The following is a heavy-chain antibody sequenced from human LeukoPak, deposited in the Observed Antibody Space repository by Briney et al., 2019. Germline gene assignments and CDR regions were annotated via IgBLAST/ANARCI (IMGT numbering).Heavy chain of an antibody. Sequence: PGGSLRLSCAASGFTFSSYSMNWVRQAPGKGLEWVSYISSSSSTIYYADSVKGRFTISRDNAKNSLYLQMNSLRAEDTAVYYCARVSSANYYYYYMDVWGKGTTVTVSS. D-gene: IGHD4/OR15-4a*01. CDR3: ARVSSANYYYYYMDV. CDR1: GFTFSSYS. V-gene: IGHV3-48*01. CDR2: ISSSSSTI. J-gene: IGHJ6*03.